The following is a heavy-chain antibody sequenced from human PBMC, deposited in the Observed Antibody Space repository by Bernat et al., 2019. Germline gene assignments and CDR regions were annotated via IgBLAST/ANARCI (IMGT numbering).Heavy chain of an antibody. CDR3: VREVPYFDY. Sequence: EVQLLESGGGLVQPGGSLRLSCAASGFTFSSYGMNWVRQAPGKGLEWVSYITGSSSTVYYADSVKGRFTISRDNAKNSLSLQMNSLRAEDTAVYYCVREVPYFDYWGQGTLVTVSS. CDR2: ITGSSSTV. CDR1: GFTFSSYG. J-gene: IGHJ4*02. V-gene: IGHV3-48*03.